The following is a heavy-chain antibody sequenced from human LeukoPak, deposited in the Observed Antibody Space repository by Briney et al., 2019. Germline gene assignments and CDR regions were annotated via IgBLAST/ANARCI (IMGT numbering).Heavy chain of an antibody. CDR3: AKAPGGSGWYYFDY. Sequence: PGGSLRLSCAASGFTFSSYGMHWVRQAPGKGLEWVAVISYDGSNKYYADSVKGRFTISRDNSKNTLYLQMNSLRAEDTAVYYCAKAPGGSGWYYFDYWGQGTLVTVSS. V-gene: IGHV3-30*18. D-gene: IGHD6-19*01. CDR2: ISYDGSNK. CDR1: GFTFSSYG. J-gene: IGHJ4*02.